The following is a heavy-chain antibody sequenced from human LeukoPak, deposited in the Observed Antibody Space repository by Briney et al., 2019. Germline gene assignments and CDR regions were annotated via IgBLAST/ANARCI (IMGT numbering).Heavy chain of an antibody. CDR2: IYYSGST. Sequence: SETLSLTCTVSGGSISSYYWSWIRQPPGKGLEWIGYIYYSGSTNYNPSLKSRVTISVDTSKNQFSLKLSSVTAADTAVYYCARDLYSSGWSDAFDIWGQGTMVTVSS. V-gene: IGHV4-59*01. CDR3: ARDLYSSGWSDAFDI. D-gene: IGHD6-19*01. CDR1: GGSISSYY. J-gene: IGHJ3*02.